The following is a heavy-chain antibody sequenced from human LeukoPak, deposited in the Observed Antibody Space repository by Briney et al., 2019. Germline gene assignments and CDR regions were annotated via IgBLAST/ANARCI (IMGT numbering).Heavy chain of an antibody. CDR1: GGSFSGYY. J-gene: IGHJ4*02. CDR3: ARTRNTYYYDSSGYSDY. Sequence: SETLSLTCAVYGGSFSGYYWSWIRQPPGKGLEWIGEINHSGSTNYNPSLKSRVTISVDTSKNQCSLKLSSVTAADTAVYYCARTRNTYYYDSSGYSDYWGQGTLVTVSS. D-gene: IGHD3-22*01. CDR2: INHSGST. V-gene: IGHV4-34*01.